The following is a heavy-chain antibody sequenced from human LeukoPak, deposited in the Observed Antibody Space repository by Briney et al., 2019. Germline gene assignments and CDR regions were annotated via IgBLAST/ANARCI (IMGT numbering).Heavy chain of an antibody. CDR1: GFTFSSYS. Sequence: GGSLRLSCAASGFTFSSYSMNWVRQAPGKGLEWVSYISSSSTIYYADSVKGRFTISRDNAKNSLYLQMNSLRAEDTAVYYCARGSPDSSGYPADAFDIWGQGTMVTVSS. D-gene: IGHD3-22*01. CDR3: ARGSPDSSGYPADAFDI. V-gene: IGHV3-48*04. J-gene: IGHJ3*02. CDR2: ISSSSTI.